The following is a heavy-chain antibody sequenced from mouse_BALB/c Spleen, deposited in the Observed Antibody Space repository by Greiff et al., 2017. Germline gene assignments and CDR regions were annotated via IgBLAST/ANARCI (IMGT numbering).Heavy chain of an antibody. CDR3: ARGGNYGY. J-gene: IGHJ3*01. Sequence: QVQLQQSGAELVRPGTSVKVSCKASGYAFTNYLIEWVKQRPGQGLEWIGVINPGSGGTNYNEKFKGKATLTADKSSSTAYMQLSSLTSDDSAVYFCARGGNYGYWGQGTLVTVSA. D-gene: IGHD2-1*01. CDR1: GYAFTNYL. V-gene: IGHV1-54*03. CDR2: INPGSGGT.